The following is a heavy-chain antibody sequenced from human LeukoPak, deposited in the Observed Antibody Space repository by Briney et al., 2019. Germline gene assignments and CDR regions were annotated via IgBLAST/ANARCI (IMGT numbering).Heavy chain of an antibody. Sequence: GGSLRLSCAAFGFTFSSYEMNWIRQAPGKGLEWISYISNSGSTKYYADSVKGRFTISRDNAKNSLYLQMNSLRAEDTAVYYCAAVIDYWGQGTLVTVSS. CDR1: GFTFSSYE. CDR2: ISNSGSTK. CDR3: AAVIDY. J-gene: IGHJ4*02. V-gene: IGHV3-48*03.